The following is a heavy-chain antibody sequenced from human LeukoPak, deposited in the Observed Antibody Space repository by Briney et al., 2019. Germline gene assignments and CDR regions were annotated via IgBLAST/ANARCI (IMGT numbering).Heavy chain of an antibody. Sequence: GGSLGLSCAASGFTFSSYSMNWVRQAPGKGLEWVSSISSSSSYIYYADSVKGRFTISRDNAKNSLYLQMNSLRAEDTAVYYCARTAVAAAGTYYYYYMDVWGKGTTVTVSS. D-gene: IGHD6-13*01. CDR2: ISSSSSYI. CDR1: GFTFSSYS. J-gene: IGHJ6*03. V-gene: IGHV3-21*01. CDR3: ARTAVAAAGTYYYYYMDV.